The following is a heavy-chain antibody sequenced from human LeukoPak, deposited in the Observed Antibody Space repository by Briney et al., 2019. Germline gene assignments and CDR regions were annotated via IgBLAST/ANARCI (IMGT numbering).Heavy chain of an antibody. CDR3: ARDRMKYYYDSSGSQGPTEYFQH. V-gene: IGHV4-61*08. CDR2: IYYSGST. J-gene: IGHJ1*01. Sequence: PSQTLSLTCTVSGGSLSSGDYYWSWIRQPPGKGLEWIGYIYYSGSTNYNPSLKSRVTISVDTSKNQFSLKLSSVTAADTAVYYCARDRMKYYYDSSGSQGPTEYFQHWGQGTLVTVSS. CDR1: GGSLSSGDYY. D-gene: IGHD3-22*01.